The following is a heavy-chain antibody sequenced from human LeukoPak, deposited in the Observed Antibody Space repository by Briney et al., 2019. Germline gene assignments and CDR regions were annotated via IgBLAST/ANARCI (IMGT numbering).Heavy chain of an antibody. J-gene: IGHJ4*02. CDR3: AKGPSSGPPYYFDY. V-gene: IGHV3-23*01. CDR2: ISGGGGYT. Sequence: GGSLRVSCAASGFSFSSYAMNWVRQAPGKGLEWVSTISGGGGYTYYADSVKGRFTISRDSSMNALYLQLNTLRDEDTALYYCAKGPSSGPPYYFDYWGQGTLVTVSS. D-gene: IGHD5-12*01. CDR1: GFSFSSYA.